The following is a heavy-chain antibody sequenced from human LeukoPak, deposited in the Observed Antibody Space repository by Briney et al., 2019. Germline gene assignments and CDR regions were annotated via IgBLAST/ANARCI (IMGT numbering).Heavy chain of an antibody. CDR1: GFTFGDYS. Sequence: GGSLRLSCAASGFTFGDYSMHWVRQAPGKGLEWVSLISGDGGSTYYADSVKGRFTISRDNSKNSLYLQMNSLRTEDTALYYCARSSYSSGWYGGHYFDYWGQGTLVTVSS. J-gene: IGHJ4*02. D-gene: IGHD6-19*01. CDR2: ISGDGGST. V-gene: IGHV3-43*02. CDR3: ARSSYSSGWYGGHYFDY.